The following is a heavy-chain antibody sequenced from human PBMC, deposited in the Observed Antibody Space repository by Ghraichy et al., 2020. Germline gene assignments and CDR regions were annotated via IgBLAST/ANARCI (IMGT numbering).Heavy chain of an antibody. CDR2: IDGDGSST. CDR3: TRGSAYCSGDSCYRGGNWFDP. Sequence: GGSLRLSCAASGFSFSTYWMHWVRQVPGKGLVWVSRIDGDGSSTKYADSMKGRFTISRDNAKNTVYLQMSSLRAEDTAIYYCTRGSAYCSGDSCYRGGNWFDPWGQGTLVTVSS. J-gene: IGHJ5*02. CDR1: GFSFSTYW. D-gene: IGHD2-15*01. V-gene: IGHV3-74*03.